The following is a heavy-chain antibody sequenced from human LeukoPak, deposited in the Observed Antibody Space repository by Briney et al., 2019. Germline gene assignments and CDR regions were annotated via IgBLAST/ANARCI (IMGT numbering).Heavy chain of an antibody. Sequence: GGSLRLSCAASGFTVSSHYMSWVRQAPGKGLEWVSLIYSGGSTYYTDSVKGRFTISRDNSKNTLYLQMNSLRAEDTAVYYCVRGPWNYWGQGALVTVSS. CDR1: GFTVSSHY. V-gene: IGHV3-53*01. CDR3: VRGPWNY. CDR2: IYSGGST. D-gene: IGHD1-1*01. J-gene: IGHJ4*02.